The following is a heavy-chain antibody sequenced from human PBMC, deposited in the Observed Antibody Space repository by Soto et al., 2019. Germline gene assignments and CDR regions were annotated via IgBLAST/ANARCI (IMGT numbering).Heavy chain of an antibody. CDR1: GCSVSSCRYY. J-gene: IGHJ5*02. V-gene: IGHV4-39*01. D-gene: IGHD3-10*01. CDR2: IYYSGRT. CDR3: ARSYSLLDWFDP. Sequence: QLQLQESGPGLGKPSEALSLTFTFSGCSVSSCRYYRGWVRQPPGEGLGGIGGIYYSGRTYSNPSLKSRVTMSVDTSKNQFSLKLSSVTAADTAMYYCARSYSLLDWFDPWGQGTLVTVSS.